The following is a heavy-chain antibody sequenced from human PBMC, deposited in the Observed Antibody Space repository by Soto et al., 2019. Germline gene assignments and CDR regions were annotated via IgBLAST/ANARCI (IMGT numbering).Heavy chain of an antibody. V-gene: IGHV4-4*02. CDR2: IDHSGST. D-gene: IGHD3-22*01. CDR1: GGSISSNNW. Sequence: QVQLQESGPGLVKPSGTLSLTCGVFGGSISSNNWWSWVRQPPGKGLEWIGEIDHSGSTNYSPSLKSRVTMSVDKSKNQFSLMLSSVTAADTAVYYCARAGGLNMILVGGDWFDPWGQGILVTVSS. J-gene: IGHJ5*02. CDR3: ARAGGLNMILVGGDWFDP.